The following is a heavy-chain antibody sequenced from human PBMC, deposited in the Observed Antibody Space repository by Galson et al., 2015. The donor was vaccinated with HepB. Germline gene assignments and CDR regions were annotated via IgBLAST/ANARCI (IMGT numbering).Heavy chain of an antibody. CDR1: GFTFSSYW. Sequence: SLRLSCAASGFTFSSYWMSWVRQAPGKGLEWVANIKQDGSEKYYVDSVKGRFTISRDNAKNSLYLQMNSLRAEDTAVYYCAREGKDAVVTSDSYFDYWGQGTLVTVSS. CDR3: AREGKDAVVTSDSYFDY. CDR2: IKQDGSEK. V-gene: IGHV3-7*01. D-gene: IGHD4-23*01. J-gene: IGHJ4*02.